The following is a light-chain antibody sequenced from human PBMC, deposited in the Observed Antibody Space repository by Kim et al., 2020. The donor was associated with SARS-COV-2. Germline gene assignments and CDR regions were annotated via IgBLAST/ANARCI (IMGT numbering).Light chain of an antibody. Sequence: SYELTQPPSVSVFPGQTVSISCSGDKLGDRYACWYQQKAGQSPVLVIYRDSKRPSGIPERFSASNSGNTATLTISGTQSMDEADYYCQAWDSNTVVFGGG. CDR3: QAWDSNTVV. V-gene: IGLV3-1*01. CDR1: KLGDRY. J-gene: IGLJ2*01. CDR2: RDS.